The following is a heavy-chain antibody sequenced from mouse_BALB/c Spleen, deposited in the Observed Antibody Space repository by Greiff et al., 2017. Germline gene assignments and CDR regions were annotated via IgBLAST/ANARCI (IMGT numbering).Heavy chain of an antibody. CDR1: GFTFSSYA. D-gene: IGHD1-1*01. CDR2: ISSGGSYT. V-gene: IGHV5-9-4*01. CDR3: ARDYYGSSSGFAY. J-gene: IGHJ3*01. Sequence: EVQRVESGGGLVKPGGSLKLSCAASGFTFSSYAMSWVRQSPEKRLEWVAEISSGGSYTYYPDTVTGRFTISRDNAKNTLYLEMSSLRSEDTAMYYCARDYYGSSSGFAYWGQGTLVTVSA.